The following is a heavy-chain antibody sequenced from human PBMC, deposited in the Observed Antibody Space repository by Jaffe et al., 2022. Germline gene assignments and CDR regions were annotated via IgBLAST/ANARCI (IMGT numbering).Heavy chain of an antibody. V-gene: IGHV4-61*02. J-gene: IGHJ5*02. CDR1: GGSISSGSYY. Sequence: QVQLQESGPGLVKPSQTLSLTCTVSGGSISSGSYYWSWIRQPAGKGLEWIGRIYTSGSTNYNPSLKSRVTISVDTSKNQFSLKLSSVTAADTAVYYCASSMVRGVMARLAQNWFDPWGQGTLVTVSS. CDR2: IYTSGST. D-gene: IGHD3-10*01. CDR3: ASSMVRGVMARLAQNWFDP.